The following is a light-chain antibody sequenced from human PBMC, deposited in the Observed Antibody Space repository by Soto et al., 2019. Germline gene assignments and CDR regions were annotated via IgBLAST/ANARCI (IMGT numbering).Light chain of an antibody. CDR2: EVS. V-gene: IGLV2-14*01. CDR3: SSYTSSNTWL. J-gene: IGLJ2*01. Sequence: QSALTQPASVSGSPGQSITISCTGTSSDVGGYNHVSWYQQHPGKAPKVIIYEVSNRPSGISHRFSGSKSGNTASLTISGLQAEDEADYYCSSYTSSNTWLFGGGTKLTVL. CDR1: SSDVGGYNH.